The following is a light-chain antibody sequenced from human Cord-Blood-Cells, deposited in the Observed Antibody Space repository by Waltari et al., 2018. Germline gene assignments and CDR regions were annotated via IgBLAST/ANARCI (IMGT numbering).Light chain of an antibody. CDR1: SSDVGSYNL. CDR3: CSYAGSSTFYV. Sequence: QSALTQPASVSGSPGQSITISCTGTSSDVGSYNLFSWYQQHPGKAPKLMIYKGSKRPAGVSNRFSGSKSGNPASLTISGLQAEDEADYYCCSYAGSSTFYVFGTGTKVTVL. J-gene: IGLJ1*01. CDR2: KGS. V-gene: IGLV2-23*01.